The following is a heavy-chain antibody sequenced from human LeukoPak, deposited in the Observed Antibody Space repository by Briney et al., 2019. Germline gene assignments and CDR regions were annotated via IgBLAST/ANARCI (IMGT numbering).Heavy chain of an antibody. CDR2: INPSGGST. CDR3: ARESENHISSGWYPNLDY. CDR1: GYTFTSYY. Sequence: GASVKVSCKASGYTFTSYYMHWVRQAPGPGLEWMGIINPSGGSTSYAQKFQGRVTMTRDMSTSTAYMELSRLRSDDTAVYYCARESENHISSGWYPNLDYWGQGTLVTASS. D-gene: IGHD6-19*01. J-gene: IGHJ4*02. V-gene: IGHV1-46*01.